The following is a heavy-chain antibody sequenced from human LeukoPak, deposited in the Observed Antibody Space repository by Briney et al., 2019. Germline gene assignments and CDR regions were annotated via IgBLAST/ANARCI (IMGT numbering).Heavy chain of an antibody. V-gene: IGHV3-30*02. CDR3: AKDRAAPDAFDI. J-gene: IGHJ3*02. Sequence: PGGSLRLSCAASGFTFSSYGMHWVRQAPGKGLEWVAFIRCDGSNKYYADSVKGRFTISRDNSKNTLYLQMNSLRAEDTAVYYCAKDRAAPDAFDIWGQGTMVTVSS. CDR2: IRCDGSNK. CDR1: GFTFSSYG.